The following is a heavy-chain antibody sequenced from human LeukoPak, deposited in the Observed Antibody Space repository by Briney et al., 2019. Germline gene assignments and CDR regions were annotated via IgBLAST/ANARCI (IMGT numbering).Heavy chain of an antibody. CDR1: GFTFSTYA. V-gene: IGHV3-23*01. D-gene: IGHD3-22*01. CDR3: AKGSSGYFADL. CDR2: ISGSGANT. J-gene: IGHJ5*02. Sequence: PGGSLRLSCAASGFTFSTYAMSWVRQAPGKGLEWVSTISGSGANTYYADSVRGRFTISRDNSKNTLYLHMNSLRAEDTALYYCAKGSSGYFADLWGQGTLVTVSS.